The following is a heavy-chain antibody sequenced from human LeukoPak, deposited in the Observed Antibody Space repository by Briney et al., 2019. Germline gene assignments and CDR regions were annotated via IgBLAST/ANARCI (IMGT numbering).Heavy chain of an antibody. J-gene: IGHJ6*04. CDR3: AELGITIIGGV. Sequence: GGTLSLSCAASGFTFSDYYMSWIRQAPGKGLEWVSYISSSGSTIYYADSVKGRFTISRDNAKNSLYLQMNTLRAEDTAVYYCAELGITIIGGVLGKGTTVTISS. D-gene: IGHD3-10*02. CDR1: GFTFSDYY. V-gene: IGHV3-11*01. CDR2: ISSSGSTI.